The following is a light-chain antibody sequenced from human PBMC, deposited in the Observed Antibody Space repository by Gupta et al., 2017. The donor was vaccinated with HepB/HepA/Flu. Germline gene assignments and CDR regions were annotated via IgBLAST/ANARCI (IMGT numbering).Light chain of an antibody. J-gene: IGLJ3*02. Sequence: QSALTQPPSASGSPGQSVTISCSATSSDVGGYNHVSWYQQHPGNAPKLMIYEVSERPSGVSDRFSGSKSGNTASLTVSGLQVEDEADYYCTSYATGNKWVFGGGTKLTVL. CDR1: SSDVGGYNH. CDR2: EVS. CDR3: TSYATGNKWV. V-gene: IGLV2-8*01.